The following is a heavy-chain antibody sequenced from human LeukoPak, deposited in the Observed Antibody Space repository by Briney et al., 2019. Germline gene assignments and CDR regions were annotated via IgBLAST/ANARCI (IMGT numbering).Heavy chain of an antibody. Sequence: GGTLRLSCAASGFTFSDYDMSWVCQAPGKGLEWVSVISSSGGSTYYADSAKGRFTISRDNSKDTLYLQMNSLRAEDTAVYYCAKSPGSRSYPHYFDYWGQGTLVTVSS. CDR3: AKSPGSRSYPHYFDY. J-gene: IGHJ4*02. V-gene: IGHV3-23*01. CDR2: ISSSGGST. D-gene: IGHD3-10*01. CDR1: GFTFSDYD.